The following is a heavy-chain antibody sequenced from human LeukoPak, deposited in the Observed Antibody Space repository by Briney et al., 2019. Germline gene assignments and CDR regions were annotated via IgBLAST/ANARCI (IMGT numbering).Heavy chain of an antibody. J-gene: IGHJ4*02. CDR3: AREHEREMGLLWFGELYRSYYFDY. Sequence: GGSLRLSCAASGFTFSSYSMNWVRQAPGKGLEGVSSISSSSSYIYYADSVKGRFTIPRDNAKNSLYMQMNSLRAEDTAVYYCAREHEREMGLLWFGELYRSYYFDYWGQGTLVTVSS. CDR2: ISSSSSYI. V-gene: IGHV3-21*01. D-gene: IGHD3-10*01. CDR1: GFTFSSYS.